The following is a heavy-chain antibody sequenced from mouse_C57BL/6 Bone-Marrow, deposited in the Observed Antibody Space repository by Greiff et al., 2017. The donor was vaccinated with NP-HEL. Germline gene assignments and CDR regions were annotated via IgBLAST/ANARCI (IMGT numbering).Heavy chain of an antibody. Sequence: VQGVESGAELARPGASVKLSCKASGYTFTSYGISWVKQRTGQGLEWIGEIYPRSGNTYYNKKFKGKATLTADKSSSTAYMELRSLTSEDSAVYFCARRYYYAMDYWGQGTSVTVSS. V-gene: IGHV1-81*01. CDR3: ARRYYYAMDY. CDR1: GYTFTSYG. J-gene: IGHJ4*01. D-gene: IGHD2-12*01. CDR2: IYPRSGNT.